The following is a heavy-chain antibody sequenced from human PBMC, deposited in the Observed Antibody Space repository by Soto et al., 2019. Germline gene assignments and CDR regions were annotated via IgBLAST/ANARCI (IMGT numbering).Heavy chain of an antibody. CDR3: ATISYYGDYVGGEKDY. J-gene: IGHJ4*02. CDR2: FDPEDGET. Sequence: GASVKVSCKVSGYTLTELSMHWVRQAPGKGLEWMGGFDPEDGETIYAQKFQGRVTMTEDTSTDTAYMELSSLRSEDTAVYYCATISYYGDYVGGEKDYWGQGTLVTVSS. D-gene: IGHD4-17*01. CDR1: GYTLTELS. V-gene: IGHV1-24*01.